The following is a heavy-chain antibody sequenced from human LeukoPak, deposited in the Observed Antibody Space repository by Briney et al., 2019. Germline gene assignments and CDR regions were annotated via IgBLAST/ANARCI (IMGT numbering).Heavy chain of an antibody. Sequence: GASVKVSCKASGYSFTNYYIHWVRQAPGQGLEWMGLINPSGSSTLYAQKFQGRVTMTRDTSTNTDYMELSSLRSEDTAVYYCARDNSYSDSSWWFDPWGQGTLVTVSS. CDR1: GYSFTNYY. CDR2: INPSGSST. V-gene: IGHV1-46*01. CDR3: ARDNSYSDSSWWFDP. J-gene: IGHJ5*02. D-gene: IGHD1-26*01.